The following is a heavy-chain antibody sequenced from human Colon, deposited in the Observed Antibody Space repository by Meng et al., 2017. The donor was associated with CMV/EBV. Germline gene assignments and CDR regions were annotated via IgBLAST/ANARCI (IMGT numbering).Heavy chain of an antibody. J-gene: IGHJ4*02. Sequence: LRLSCAASGCTFSSYALSWVRQAPGKGLEWVSAISGSGGSTYYADSVKGRFTISRDNSKNTLYLQMNSLRAEDTAVYYCAKALGPYDYWGQGTLVTVSS. CDR3: AKALGPYDY. D-gene: IGHD3-16*01. V-gene: IGHV3-23*01. CDR1: GCTFSSYA. CDR2: ISGSGGST.